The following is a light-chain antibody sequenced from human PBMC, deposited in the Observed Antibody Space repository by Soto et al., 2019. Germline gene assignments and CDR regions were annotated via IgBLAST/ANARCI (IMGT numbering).Light chain of an antibody. V-gene: IGKV1-5*01. J-gene: IGKJ1*01. Sequence: DIEITQYPYIRCASVGDRVTVTCPASQSVSGWLAWYQQRPGEAPKLLIYDASTLDSGDPSRFSGSASRTEFTLTSSYLESDYFANYYDQQYHPYSTFGDGTKVDIK. CDR2: DAS. CDR1: QSVSGW. CDR3: QQYHPYST.